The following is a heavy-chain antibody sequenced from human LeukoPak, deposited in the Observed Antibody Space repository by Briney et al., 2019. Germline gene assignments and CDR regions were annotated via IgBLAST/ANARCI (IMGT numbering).Heavy chain of an antibody. J-gene: IGHJ6*03. CDR3: ARDGVLGGHYYYYMDV. Sequence: GGSLRLSCAASGFTFSDYSMNWVRQSPGKGLEWVSSISSSSSSTYRYYADSVKGRFTISRDNAKNSLYLQMSSLRAEDTAVYYCARDGVLGGHYYYYMDVWGKGTTITVSS. D-gene: IGHD2-8*01. V-gene: IGHV3-21*06. CDR2: ISSSSSSTYR. CDR1: GFTFSDYS.